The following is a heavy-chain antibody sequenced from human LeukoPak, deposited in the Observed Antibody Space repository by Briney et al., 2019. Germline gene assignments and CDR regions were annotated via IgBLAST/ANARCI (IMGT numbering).Heavy chain of an antibody. Sequence: SETLSLTCAVYGGSFSGYYWNWIRQPPGKGLEWIGEINHSGSTNYNPSLKSRVTISVGTSKNQFSLKLSSVTAADTAVYYCARALGGTAGYYFDYWGQGTLVTVSS. J-gene: IGHJ4*02. CDR2: INHSGST. CDR3: ARALGGTAGYYFDY. V-gene: IGHV4-34*01. D-gene: IGHD2-21*02. CDR1: GGSFSGYY.